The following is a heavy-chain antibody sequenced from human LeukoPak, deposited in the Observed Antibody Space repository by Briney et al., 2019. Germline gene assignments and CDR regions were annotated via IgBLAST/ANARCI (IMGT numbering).Heavy chain of an antibody. Sequence: GGSLRLSCAASGFTFSSYSMNWVRQAPGKGLEWVSSISSSSSYIYYAESVKGRVTITRDNAKNSLYLQMNSLRAEDTAVYYCARDTAYGDGAFDIWGQGTMVTVSS. V-gene: IGHV3-21*01. CDR1: GFTFSSYS. CDR2: ISSSSSYI. CDR3: ARDTAYGDGAFDI. J-gene: IGHJ3*02. D-gene: IGHD4-17*01.